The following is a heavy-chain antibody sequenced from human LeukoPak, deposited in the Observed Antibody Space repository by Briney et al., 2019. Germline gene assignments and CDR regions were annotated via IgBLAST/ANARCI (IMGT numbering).Heavy chain of an antibody. CDR2: IYYSGST. CDR1: GGSISSYY. D-gene: IGHD1-26*01. V-gene: IGHV4-59*08. CDR3: ARQGEVGAREFDY. Sequence: SETLSLTCTVSGGSISSYYWSWIRQPPGKGLEWIGYIYYSGSTNYNPSLKSRVTISVDTSKNQFSLKLSSVTAADTAVYYCARQGEVGAREFDYWGQGTLVTVSS. J-gene: IGHJ4*02.